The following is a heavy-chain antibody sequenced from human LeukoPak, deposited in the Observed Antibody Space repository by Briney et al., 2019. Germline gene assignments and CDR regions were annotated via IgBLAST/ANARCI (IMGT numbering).Heavy chain of an antibody. Sequence: ASVKVSCKASGYTFTGYYMHWVRQAPGQGLEWMGWINPNSGGTNYAQKFQGRVTMTRDTSISTAYMELSRLRSDDTAVYYCARDGGIRYSSSWYYFDYWGQGTLVTVSS. CDR1: GYTFTGYY. CDR2: INPNSGGT. D-gene: IGHD6-13*01. V-gene: IGHV1-2*02. J-gene: IGHJ4*02. CDR3: ARDGGIRYSSSWYYFDY.